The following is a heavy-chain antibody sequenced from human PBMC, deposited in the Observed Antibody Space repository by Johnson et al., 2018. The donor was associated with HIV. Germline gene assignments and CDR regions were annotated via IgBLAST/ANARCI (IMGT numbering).Heavy chain of an antibody. V-gene: IGHV3-13*01. J-gene: IGHJ3*02. CDR3: ARGPWAFDI. CDR2: IGITGYT. CDR1: GFTFSSYA. Sequence: VQLVESGGGLVQPGGSLRLSCAASGFTFSSYAVSWVRQAPGKGLEWVSGIGITGYTYYAGSVKGRFNISRENAKNSLYLQMNSLRAGDTAVYYCARGPWAFDIWGQGTMVTVSS.